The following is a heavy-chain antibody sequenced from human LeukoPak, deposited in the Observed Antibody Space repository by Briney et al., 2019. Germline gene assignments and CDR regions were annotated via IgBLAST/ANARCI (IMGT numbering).Heavy chain of an antibody. CDR3: ARDRGPRMGRGVHFDY. J-gene: IGHJ4*01. D-gene: IGHD3-10*01. Sequence: SVKLSCKASGVTFSSYAINWVRQAPGQGLEWIGWIIPSLSIANYAEKFQGRFTITADKATSTAYMELSSLRSEDTGVYYCARDRGPRMGRGVHFDYWGHGTLVTVSS. V-gene: IGHV1-69*10. CDR1: GVTFSSYA. CDR2: IIPSLSIA.